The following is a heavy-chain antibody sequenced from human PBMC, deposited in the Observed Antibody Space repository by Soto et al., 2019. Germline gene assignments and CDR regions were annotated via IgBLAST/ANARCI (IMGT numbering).Heavy chain of an antibody. V-gene: IGHV3-23*01. CDR2: ISGSGGST. CDR3: AKFNYGDYGFDY. CDR1: GFTLSSYA. D-gene: IGHD4-17*01. Sequence: GGSLRLSCAASGFTLSSYAMSWVRQAPGKGLEWVSAISGSGGSTYYADSVKGRFTISRDNSKNTLYLQMNSLRAEDTAVYYCAKFNYGDYGFDYWGQGTLVTVSS. J-gene: IGHJ4*02.